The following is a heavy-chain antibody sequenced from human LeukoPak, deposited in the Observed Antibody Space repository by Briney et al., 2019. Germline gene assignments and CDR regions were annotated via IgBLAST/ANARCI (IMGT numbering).Heavy chain of an antibody. CDR2: INPNSGGT. D-gene: IGHD2-2*01. CDR1: GYTFTGYY. V-gene: IGHV1-2*02. J-gene: IGHJ4*02. Sequence: GASVKVSCKASGYTFTGYYMHWVRQAPGQGLERMGWINPNSGGTNYAQKFQGRVTMTRDTSISTAYMELSRLRSDDTAVYYCARLTTYCSSTSCYDPEKYFDYWGQGTLVTVSS. CDR3: ARLTTYCSSTSCYDPEKYFDY.